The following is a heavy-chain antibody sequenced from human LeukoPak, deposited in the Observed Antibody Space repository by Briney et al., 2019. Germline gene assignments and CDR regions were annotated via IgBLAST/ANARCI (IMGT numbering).Heavy chain of an antibody. D-gene: IGHD6-6*01. CDR2: INPNSGGT. J-gene: IGHJ3*02. CDR3: ARDRISSIAALVRGNDAFDI. V-gene: IGHV1-2*02. Sequence: ASVEVSCKASGYTFTGYYMHWVRQAPGQGLEWMGWINPNSGGTNYAQKFQGRVTMTRDTSISTAYMELSRLRSDDTAVYYCARDRISSIAALVRGNDAFDIWGQGTMVTVSS. CDR1: GYTFTGYY.